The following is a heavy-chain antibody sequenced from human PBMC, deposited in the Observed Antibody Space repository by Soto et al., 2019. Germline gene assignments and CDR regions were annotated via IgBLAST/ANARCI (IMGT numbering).Heavy chain of an antibody. CDR1: GLTVSGKKY. CDR2: LYDVDGS. D-gene: IGHD1-26*01. V-gene: IGHV3-53*01. J-gene: IGHJ3*01. CDR3: ATWHEREHAYDV. Sequence: DVQLVESGGGLIQPGESLRLSCAAFGLTVSGKKYVAWVRQAPGKGLEWVSALYDVDGSFYADSVKGRFTTSSDSSKTTVYLQMNGLRPHDTAVYYCATWHEREHAYDVWGQGTTVTVSS.